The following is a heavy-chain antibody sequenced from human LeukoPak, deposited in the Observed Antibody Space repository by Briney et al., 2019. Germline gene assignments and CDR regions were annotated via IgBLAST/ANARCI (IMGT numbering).Heavy chain of an antibody. D-gene: IGHD6-19*01. CDR2: SSSSGSTI. CDR1: GFTLSDYY. J-gene: IGHJ4*02. CDR3: ARVREQWLVVHYFDY. Sequence: GGSLRLSCAASGFTLSDYYMSWIRQAPGKGLEWVSYSSSSGSTIYYADSVKGRFAISRDNAKNSLYLQMNSLRADDTAAYYCARVREQWLVVHYFDYWGQGTLVTVSS. V-gene: IGHV3-11*01.